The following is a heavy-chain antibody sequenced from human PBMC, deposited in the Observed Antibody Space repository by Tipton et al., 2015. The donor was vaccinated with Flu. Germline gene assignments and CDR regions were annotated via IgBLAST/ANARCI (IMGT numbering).Heavy chain of an antibody. CDR1: GGSFSGYY. J-gene: IGHJ4*02. CDR3: AGGSGYANAYLDS. V-gene: IGHV4-34*01. Sequence: TLSLTCAVYGGSFSGYYWTWIRQPPGKGLEWIGEINHTGSTNCNPSLKSRVTISVDTSKNQFSLKVTSLTAADTAVYYCAGGSGYANAYLDSWGRGTLVTVSS. D-gene: IGHD5-12*01. CDR2: INHTGST.